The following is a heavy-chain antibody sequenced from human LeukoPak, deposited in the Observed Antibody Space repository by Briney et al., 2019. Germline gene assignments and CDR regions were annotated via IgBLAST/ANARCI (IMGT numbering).Heavy chain of an antibody. CDR2: ISSGGGSA. V-gene: IGHV3-23*01. CDR3: ARGGGLDV. D-gene: IGHD3-16*01. Sequence: GGSLRLSCVGSGFSLSDYWMHWVRQTPGKGLEWVSVISSGGGSAYYADSVEGRFTISRDNSKNTLYLQMNSLRAEDTAVYFCARGGGLDVWGQGATVTVSS. CDR1: GFSLSDYW. J-gene: IGHJ6*02.